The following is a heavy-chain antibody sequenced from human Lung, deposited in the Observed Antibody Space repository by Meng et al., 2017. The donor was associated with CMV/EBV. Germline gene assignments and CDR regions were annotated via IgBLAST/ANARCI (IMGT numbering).Heavy chain of an antibody. V-gene: IGHV1-46*01. CDR2: INPNNGGT. J-gene: IGHJ4*02. CDR3: AREKSPGHFDY. Sequence: QVQLVESGAEVMKPGAPLRVSCRASGYTFTDYFLHWVRQAPGQGLEWLGTINPNNGGTNYAQRFQDRVTLTRDTSTSTVYMELSSLGSEDTALYYCAREKSPGHFDYLGQGILVTVSS. CDR1: GYTFTDYF.